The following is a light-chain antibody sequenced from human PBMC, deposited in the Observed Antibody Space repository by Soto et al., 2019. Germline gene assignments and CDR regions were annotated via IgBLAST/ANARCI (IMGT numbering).Light chain of an antibody. Sequence: QSVLTQPPSVSGAPGQRVTISCTGSSSNIGAGYDVNWYQQLPGTAPKLLIYRNSNRPSGVPDRFSGSKSGTSASLAITGLQAEDEADYYCQSYDSSLSGWVFGGGTKVTVL. V-gene: IGLV1-40*01. CDR3: QSYDSSLSGWV. CDR1: SSNIGAGYD. CDR2: RNS. J-gene: IGLJ3*02.